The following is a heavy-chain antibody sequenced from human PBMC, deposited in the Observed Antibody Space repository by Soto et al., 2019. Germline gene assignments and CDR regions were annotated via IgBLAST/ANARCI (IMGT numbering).Heavy chain of an antibody. CDR3: ARYRGGKPSGAFDI. V-gene: IGHV1-2*02. J-gene: IGHJ3*02. D-gene: IGHD2-15*01. CDR1: GDIFSAYY. Sequence: ASVKASCKSSGDIFSAYYLYCVRQAPGQGLEWVGWINPDSGGTKYAQKFQGRVTITRDTSASTAYMELSSLRSEDTAVYYCARYRGGKPSGAFDIWGQGTMVTVSS. CDR2: INPDSGGT.